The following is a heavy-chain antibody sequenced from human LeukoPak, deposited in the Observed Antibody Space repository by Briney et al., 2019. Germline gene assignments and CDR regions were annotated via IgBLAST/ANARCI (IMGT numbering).Heavy chain of an antibody. J-gene: IGHJ4*02. D-gene: IGHD6-13*01. CDR3: AIKYSSSWHNYFDY. V-gene: IGHV4-34*01. CDR2: INHSGST. Sequence: SETLSLTCTVSGGSISSYYWSWIRQPPGKGLEWIGEINHSGSTNYNPSLKSRVTISVDTSKNQFSLKLSSVTAADTAVYYCAIKYSSSWHNYFDYWGQGTLVTVSS. CDR1: GGSISSYY.